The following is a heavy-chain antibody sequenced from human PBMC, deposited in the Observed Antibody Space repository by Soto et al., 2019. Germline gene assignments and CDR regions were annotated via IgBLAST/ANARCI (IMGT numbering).Heavy chain of an antibody. CDR1: GGSISSSSYY. D-gene: IGHD5-12*01. J-gene: IGHJ4*02. V-gene: IGHV4-39*01. CDR2: IYYSGST. CDR3: ASPAEGRVATIPFDY. Sequence: SETLSLTCTVSGGSISSSSYYWGWIRQPPGKGLEWIGSIYYSGSTYYNPSLKSRVTISVDTSKNQFSLKLSSVTAADTAVYYCASPAEGRVATIPFDYWGQGTLVTVSS.